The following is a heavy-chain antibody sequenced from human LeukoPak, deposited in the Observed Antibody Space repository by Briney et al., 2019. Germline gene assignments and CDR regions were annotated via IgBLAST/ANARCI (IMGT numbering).Heavy chain of an antibody. CDR3: ARDVLHNWFDT. Sequence: GGSLRLSCAASGITFGNNWMHWVRQGPGKGLVWILRINSDGGGAIYADSVKGRFTVSRDNAKNTLYLQMNSLRAEDTAVYYCARDVLHNWFDTWGQGTLVTVSS. J-gene: IGHJ5*02. CDR2: INSDGGGA. CDR1: GITFGNNW. V-gene: IGHV3-74*01.